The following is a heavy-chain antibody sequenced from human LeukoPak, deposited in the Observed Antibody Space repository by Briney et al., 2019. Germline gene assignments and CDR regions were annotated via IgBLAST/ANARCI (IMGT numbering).Heavy chain of an antibody. V-gene: IGHV7-4-1*02. D-gene: IGHD3-3*01. J-gene: IGHJ4*02. Sequence: GASVKVSCKASGYTFTSYAMNWVRQAPGQGLEWMGWINTNTGNPTYAQGFTGRFVFSLDTSVSTAYLQISSLKAEDTAVYYCAREVFGDYYDFWSGKLTFFDYWGQGTLVTVSS. CDR3: AREVFGDYYDFWSGKLTFFDY. CDR1: GYTFTSYA. CDR2: INTNTGNP.